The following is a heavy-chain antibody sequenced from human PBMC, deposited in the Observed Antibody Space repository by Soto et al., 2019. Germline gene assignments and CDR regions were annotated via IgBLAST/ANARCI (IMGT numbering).Heavy chain of an antibody. Sequence: GSLGLACKASGFSFSNYWMTGVRQAPGKRLEYVAIIRQDGSEKKYVDSVMGRFTISRDNAKTSSYLQMNSLRDEDTAVYYCMTTTRDRPFDYWGQGTPVTVYS. J-gene: IGHJ4*02. CDR1: GFSFSNYW. CDR3: MTTTRDRPFDY. CDR2: IRQDGSEK. D-gene: IGHD1-1*01. V-gene: IGHV3-7*03.